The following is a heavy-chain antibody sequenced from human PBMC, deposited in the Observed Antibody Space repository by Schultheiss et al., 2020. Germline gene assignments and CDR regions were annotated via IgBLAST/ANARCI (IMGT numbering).Heavy chain of an antibody. CDR2: IYWDDDK. J-gene: IGHJ5*02. CDR1: GFSLSTSGVG. CDR3: AHSNYDFWSGYYDNWFDP. V-gene: IGHV2-5*02. D-gene: IGHD3-3*01. Sequence: SGPTLVKPTETLTLTCTVSGFSLSTSGVGVGWIRQPPGKALEWLALIYWDDDKRYSPSLKSRLTITKDTSKNQVVLTMTNMDPVDTATYYCAHSNYDFWSGYYDNWFDPWGQGTLVTVSS.